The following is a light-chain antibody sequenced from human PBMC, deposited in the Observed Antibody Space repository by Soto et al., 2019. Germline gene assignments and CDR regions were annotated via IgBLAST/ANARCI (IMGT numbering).Light chain of an antibody. V-gene: IGKV3D-15*01. CDR1: QNVWSD. CDR3: QQYRKYYT. CDR2: ETS. J-gene: IGKJ2*01. Sequence: EIEMTQSPATLSVSPGERATLSCRASQNVWSDVAWYQQKPGQAPRLLIYETSARATGIPARFSGSGSGTEFTLTISSLQSEDFAVYYCQQYRKYYTFGQGTKVEI.